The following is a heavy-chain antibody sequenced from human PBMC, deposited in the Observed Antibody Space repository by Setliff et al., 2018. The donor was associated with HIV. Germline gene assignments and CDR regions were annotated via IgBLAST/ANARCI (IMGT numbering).Heavy chain of an antibody. D-gene: IGHD3-22*01. CDR2: IRYDGSNK. J-gene: IGHJ4*02. V-gene: IGHV3-30*02. Sequence: PGGSLRLSCAASGFTFSSYGMHWVRQAPGKGLEWVAFIRYDGSNKYYADSVKGRFTISRDNSKSTLYLQVNSLRPEDRAVYYCATTHHYARSGYYGWGQGTLVTVSS. CDR3: ATTHHYARSGYYG. CDR1: GFTFSSYG.